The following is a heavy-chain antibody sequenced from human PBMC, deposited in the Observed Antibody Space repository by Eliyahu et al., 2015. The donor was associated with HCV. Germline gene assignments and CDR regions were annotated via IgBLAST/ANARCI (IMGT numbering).Heavy chain of an antibody. CDR1: GGSFSGYY. CDR2: INHSGST. V-gene: IGHV4-34*01. CDR3: ARVSYDGTTGTGAFDY. D-gene: IGHD1-1*01. J-gene: IGHJ4*02. Sequence: QVQLQQWGAGXLKPSETXSLTCAVYGGSFSGYYWSWIRQPPGKGLEWIGEINHSGSTNYNPSLKSRVTISVDTSKNQFSLKLSSVTAADTAVYYCARVSYDGTTGTGAFDYWGQGTLVTVSS.